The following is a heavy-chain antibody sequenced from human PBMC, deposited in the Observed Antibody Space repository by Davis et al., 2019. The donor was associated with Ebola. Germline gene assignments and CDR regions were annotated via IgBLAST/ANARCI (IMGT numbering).Heavy chain of an antibody. V-gene: IGHV3-30*04. CDR1: GFTFSRYA. D-gene: IGHD6-19*01. CDR2: ISYDGSNK. CDR3: AKDQDTYSSGTLDY. J-gene: IGHJ4*02. Sequence: GESLKISCAASGFTFSRYAMHWVRQAPGKGLEWVAVISYDGSNKYYADSVKGRFTISRDNSKNTLYLQMNSLRAEDTAVYYCAKDQDTYSSGTLDYWGQGTLVTVSS.